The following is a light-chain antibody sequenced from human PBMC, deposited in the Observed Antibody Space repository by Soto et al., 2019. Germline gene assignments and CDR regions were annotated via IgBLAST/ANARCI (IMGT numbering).Light chain of an antibody. Sequence: QSVLTQPASVSGSPGQSITISCAGNSSDVVGYTYVSWYQQHPGKAPKLMIYDVSNRPSGVSNRFSGSKSGNTASLTISVLQAEDEADYYCTSYTSSSTPYVFGGGTKVTVL. V-gene: IGLV2-14*01. CDR1: SSDVVGYTY. CDR3: TSYTSSSTPYV. J-gene: IGLJ1*01. CDR2: DVS.